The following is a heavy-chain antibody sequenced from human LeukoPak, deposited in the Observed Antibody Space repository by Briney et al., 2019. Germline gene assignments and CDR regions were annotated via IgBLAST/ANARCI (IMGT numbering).Heavy chain of an antibody. CDR1: GFTFSGSA. D-gene: IGHD3-10*01. Sequence: PGGSLRLSCAASGFTFSGSAMHWVRQASGKGLEWVGRIRSKANSYATAYAASVKGRFTISRDDSKNTAYLQMNSLKTEDTAVYYCIASRWFGEDNGVFFDYWGQGTLVTVSS. CDR3: IASRWFGEDNGVFFDY. J-gene: IGHJ4*02. CDR2: IRSKANSYAT. V-gene: IGHV3-73*01.